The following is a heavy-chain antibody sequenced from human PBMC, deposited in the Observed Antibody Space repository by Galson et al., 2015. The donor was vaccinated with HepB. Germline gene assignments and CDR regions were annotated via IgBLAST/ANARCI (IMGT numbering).Heavy chain of an antibody. CDR2: IRGSGGST. D-gene: IGHD3-16*01. CDR1: GFTFSSYA. V-gene: IGHV3-23*01. CDR3: AKVLHLGAWVAFDY. J-gene: IGHJ4*02. Sequence: SLRLSCAASGFTFSSYAMSWVRQAPGKGLEWVSSIRGSGGSTYYADSVKGRFTISRDNSKNTLYLQMNSLRAEDTAVYYCAKVLHLGAWVAFDYWGQGTLVTVSS.